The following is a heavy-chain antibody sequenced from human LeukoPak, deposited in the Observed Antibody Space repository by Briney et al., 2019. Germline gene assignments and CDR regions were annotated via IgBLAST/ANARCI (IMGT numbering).Heavy chain of an antibody. J-gene: IGHJ4*02. CDR2: ISYDGSNK. V-gene: IGHV3-30*03. Sequence: PGGSLRLSCAASGFTFSSYGMHWVRQAPGKGLEWVAVISYDGSNKYYADSVKGRFTISRDNSKNTLYLQMNSLRAEDTAVYYCASGGGIVVVPAAKALDCWGQGTLVTVSS. D-gene: IGHD2-2*01. CDR1: GFTFSSYG. CDR3: ASGGGIVVVPAAKALDC.